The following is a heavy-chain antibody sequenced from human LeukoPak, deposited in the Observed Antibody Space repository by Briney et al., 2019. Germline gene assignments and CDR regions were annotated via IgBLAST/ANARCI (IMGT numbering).Heavy chain of an antibody. D-gene: IGHD6-19*01. CDR2: ISYDGSNK. CDR3: AKDLSSGWSPAFDY. J-gene: IGHJ4*02. Sequence: GGPLRLSCAVSGFTLSSYGMHWVRQAPGKGVEWVAVISYDGSNKYYADSVKGRFTISRDNSKNTLYLQMNSLRAEDTAVYYCAKDLSSGWSPAFDYWGQGTLVTVSS. CDR1: GFTLSSYG. V-gene: IGHV3-30*18.